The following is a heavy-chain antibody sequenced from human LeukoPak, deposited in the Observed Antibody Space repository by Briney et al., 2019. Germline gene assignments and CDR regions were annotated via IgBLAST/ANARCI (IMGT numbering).Heavy chain of an antibody. Sequence: PGGSLRLSCAASGFTFSSYAMHWVRQAPGKGLEWVAVISYDGSNKYYADSVKGRFTISRDNSKNTLYLQMNSLRAEDTAVYYCARGRKYCSSTSCYLSDYWGQGTLVTVSS. CDR3: ARGRKYCSSTSCYLSDY. CDR2: ISYDGSNK. CDR1: GFTFSSYA. V-gene: IGHV3-30-3*01. J-gene: IGHJ4*02. D-gene: IGHD2-2*01.